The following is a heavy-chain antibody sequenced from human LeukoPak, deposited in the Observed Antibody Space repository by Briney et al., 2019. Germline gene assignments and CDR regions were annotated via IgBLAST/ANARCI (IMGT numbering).Heavy chain of an antibody. J-gene: IGHJ6*03. CDR2: IYYSGST. Sequence: SETLSLTCTVSGGSISSYYWSWIRQPPGKGLEWIGYIYYSGSTNYNPSLKSRVTISVDTSKNQFSLKLSSVTAADTAVYYCARGDSSSWYRGGLSYYYVDVWGRGTTVTVSS. CDR1: GGSISSYY. D-gene: IGHD6-13*01. CDR3: ARGDSSSWYRGGLSYYYVDV. V-gene: IGHV4-59*08.